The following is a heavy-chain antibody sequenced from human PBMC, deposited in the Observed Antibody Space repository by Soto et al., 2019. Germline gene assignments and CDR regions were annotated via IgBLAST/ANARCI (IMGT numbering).Heavy chain of an antibody. CDR3: DKERFMRGPSTRHDMD. CDR2: ISYDGNEK. V-gene: IGHV3-30*18. J-gene: IGHJ6*01. D-gene: IGHD1-1*01. Sequence: PRGSLRLSCAATGFAFSTYGMHWVRQAPGKGREWVAAISYDGNEKYYADSLQGRFTISRDNSKNALYLPVNSLRGEDTAVYYLDKERFMRGPSTRHDMD. CDR1: GFAFSTYG.